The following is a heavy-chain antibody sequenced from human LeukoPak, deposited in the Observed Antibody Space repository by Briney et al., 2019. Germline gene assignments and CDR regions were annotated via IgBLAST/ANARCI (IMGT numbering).Heavy chain of an antibody. Sequence: GGSLRLSCAASGFTFRNHGMHWVRQAPGKGLEWVAVIWYDGSNKYYGDSVKGRFTISRDNSKNTLYLQMNSLRDEDTAVYYCARDRSVDYFDYWGQGTLVTVSS. CDR1: GFTFRNHG. J-gene: IGHJ4*02. V-gene: IGHV3-33*01. CDR2: IWYDGSNK. CDR3: ARDRSVDYFDY.